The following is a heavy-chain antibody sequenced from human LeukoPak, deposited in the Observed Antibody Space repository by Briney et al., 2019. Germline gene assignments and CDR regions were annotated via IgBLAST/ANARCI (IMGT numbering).Heavy chain of an antibody. D-gene: IGHD5-18*01. Sequence: SETLSLTCAVYGGSFSGYYWSWIRQPPGKGLEWIGEINHSGSTNYNPSLKSRVTISVDTSKNQFSLKLSSVTAADTAVYYCASYTAGGGGLDYWGQGTLVSVSP. CDR2: INHSGST. CDR3: ASYTAGGGGLDY. J-gene: IGHJ4*02. V-gene: IGHV4-34*01. CDR1: GGSFSGYY.